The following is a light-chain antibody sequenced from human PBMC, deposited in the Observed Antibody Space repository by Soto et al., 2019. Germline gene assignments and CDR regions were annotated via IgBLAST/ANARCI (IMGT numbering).Light chain of an antibody. CDR3: QQRSHWPRT. CDR2: DAS. V-gene: IGKV3-11*01. CDR1: QSVSNS. Sequence: EIVLTQSPATLSLSPGERATLSCRASQSVSNSLAWYQQKPGQAPRLLIYDASNRATGISARFSGSGSGTDFTLTIRSLQPEDFAIYYCQQRSHWPRTFGQGTKVEI. J-gene: IGKJ1*01.